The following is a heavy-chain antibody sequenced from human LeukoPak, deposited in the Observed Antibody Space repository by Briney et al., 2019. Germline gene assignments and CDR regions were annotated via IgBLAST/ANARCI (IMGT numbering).Heavy chain of an antibody. CDR2: ISGSSGST. D-gene: IGHD6-13*01. CDR1: GFTVSSNYA. J-gene: IGHJ4*02. Sequence: PGGSLRLSCAASGFTVSSNYAMSWVRQAPGKGLEWVSTISGSSGSTYYADSVKGRFTISRDNSKNTLYLQMNSLRAEDTAVYYCAKDSDIIAAACSFAYWGQGTLVTVSS. V-gene: IGHV3-23*01. CDR3: AKDSDIIAAACSFAY.